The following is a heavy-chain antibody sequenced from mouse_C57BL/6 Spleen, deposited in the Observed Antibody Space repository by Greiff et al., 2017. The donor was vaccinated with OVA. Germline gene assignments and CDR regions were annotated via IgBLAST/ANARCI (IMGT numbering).Heavy chain of an antibody. V-gene: IGHV1-81*01. CDR1: GYTFTSYG. J-gene: IGHJ4*01. D-gene: IGHD1-1*01. Sequence: QVQLKQSGAELARPGASVKLSCKASGYTFTSYGISWVKQRTGQGLEWIGEIYPRSGNTYYNEKLKGKATLTADKSYSTAYMEIRSLTSEDSAVYFGARRDGSVYYAMDYWGQGTSVTVSS. CDR2: IYPRSGNT. CDR3: ARRDGSVYYAMDY.